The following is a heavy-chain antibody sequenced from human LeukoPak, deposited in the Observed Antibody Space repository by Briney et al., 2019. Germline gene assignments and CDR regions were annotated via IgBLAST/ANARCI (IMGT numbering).Heavy chain of an antibody. D-gene: IGHD3-22*01. CDR1: GYTFTSYD. CDR2: IIPIFGTA. CDR3: ARDPPYYDSSGFDAFDI. Sequence: SVKVSCKASGYTFTSYDINWVRQATGQGLEWMGGIIPIFGTANYAQKFQGRVTITTDESTSTAYMELSSLRSEDTAVYYCARDPPYYDSSGFDAFDIWGQGTMVTVSS. J-gene: IGHJ3*02. V-gene: IGHV1-69*05.